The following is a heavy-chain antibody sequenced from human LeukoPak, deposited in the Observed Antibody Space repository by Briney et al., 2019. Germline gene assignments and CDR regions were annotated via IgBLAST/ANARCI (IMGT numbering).Heavy chain of an antibody. D-gene: IGHD1-1*01. V-gene: IGHV4-31*03. CDR3: ARDQSAGTFDY. Sequence: SQTLSLTCTVSGGSISSGGYYWSWIRQHPGKGLEWIGYIYYSGSTYYNPSLKSRVTISVDTSKNQFSPKLSSVTAADTAVYYCARDQSAGTFDYWGQGTLVTVSS. CDR1: GGSISSGGYY. CDR2: IYYSGST. J-gene: IGHJ4*02.